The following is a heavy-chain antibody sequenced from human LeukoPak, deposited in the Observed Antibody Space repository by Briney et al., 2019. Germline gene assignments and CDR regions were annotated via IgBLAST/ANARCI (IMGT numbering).Heavy chain of an antibody. V-gene: IGHV1-69*05. CDR3: AIEGAAARPVDY. D-gene: IGHD6-6*01. CDR1: GGTFSSYA. Sequence: ASVKVSCKASGGTFSSYAISWVRQAPGQGLEWMGGIIPIFGTANYAQKFQGRVTITTDESTSTAYMELSSLRSEDTAVYYCAIEGAAARPVDYWGQGTLVTVSS. CDR2: IIPIFGTA. J-gene: IGHJ4*02.